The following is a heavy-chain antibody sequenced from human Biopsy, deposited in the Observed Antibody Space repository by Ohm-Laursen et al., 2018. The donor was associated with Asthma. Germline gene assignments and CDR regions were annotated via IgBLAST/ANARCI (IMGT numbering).Heavy chain of an antibody. Sequence: ASVKVSCKTSGYTFNSAGITWVRQAPGQGLEWMGWISVYNGNTKVAQKLQDRDTMITDTSTSTAYMELRSLRSDDTAVYFCARAVDYSHYYGIDVRGQGTTVTVS. CDR3: ARAVDYSHYYGIDV. J-gene: IGHJ6*02. V-gene: IGHV1-18*01. CDR2: ISVYNGNT. CDR1: GYTFNSAG. D-gene: IGHD3-10*01.